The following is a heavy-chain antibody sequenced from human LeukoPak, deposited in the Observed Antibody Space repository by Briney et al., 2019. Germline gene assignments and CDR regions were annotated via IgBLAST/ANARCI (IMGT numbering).Heavy chain of an antibody. J-gene: IGHJ6*03. V-gene: IGHV3-74*01. Sequence: GGSLRLSCAASGFTFSSYWMHWVRQAPGKGLVWVSRINSDGSSTSYADSAKGRFTISRDNAKNTLYLQMNSLRAEDTAVYYCARATYYYGSGSYYYHYMDVWGKGTTVTISS. D-gene: IGHD3-10*01. CDR1: GFTFSSYW. CDR2: INSDGSST. CDR3: ARATYYYGSGSYYYHYMDV.